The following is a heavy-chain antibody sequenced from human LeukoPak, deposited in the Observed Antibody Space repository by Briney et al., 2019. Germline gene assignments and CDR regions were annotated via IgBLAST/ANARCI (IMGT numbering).Heavy chain of an antibody. CDR2: IYENGGTT. CDR3: AKDFRIGCSAHFDY. CDR1: GFTFRSHA. Sequence: GGSLRLSCVGSGFTFRSHAMSWVRQAPEKGLEFVSGIYENGGTTYYADSVKGRFSISRDNSKNTLYLRMDSLRGEDTAVYYCAKDFRIGCSAHFDYWGQGALVTVSS. J-gene: IGHJ4*02. D-gene: IGHD6-19*01. V-gene: IGHV3-23*01.